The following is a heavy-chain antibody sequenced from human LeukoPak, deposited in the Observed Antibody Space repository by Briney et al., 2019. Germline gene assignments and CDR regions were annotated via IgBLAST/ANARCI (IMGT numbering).Heavy chain of an antibody. V-gene: IGHV1-8*01. CDR3: ARVGYYPRSFDY. J-gene: IGHJ4*02. D-gene: IGHD3-22*01. CDR1: GYTFTSYD. Sequence: ASVKVSCKASGYTFTSYDINWVRQATGQGLEWMGWMNPNSGNTGYAQKFQGRVTITADKSTSTAYMELSSLRSEDTAVYYCARVGYYPRSFDYWGQGTLVTVSS. CDR2: MNPNSGNT.